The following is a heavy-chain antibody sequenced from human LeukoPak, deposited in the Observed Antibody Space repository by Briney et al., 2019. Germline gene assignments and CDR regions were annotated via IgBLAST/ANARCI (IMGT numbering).Heavy chain of an antibody. CDR2: MNSDATNI. D-gene: IGHD3-10*01. CDR3: ALGSASGILDF. CDR1: GSPLTWYW. J-gene: IGHJ4*02. Sequence: GGSLRRSCAASGSPLTWYWTHWVRQVPGKGLEWVSRMNSDATNIKYADPVNGRFTISRDNAKSMLYLEMNSLRDEDTAVYYCALGSASGILDFWGQGTLVIVSS. V-gene: IGHV3-74*01.